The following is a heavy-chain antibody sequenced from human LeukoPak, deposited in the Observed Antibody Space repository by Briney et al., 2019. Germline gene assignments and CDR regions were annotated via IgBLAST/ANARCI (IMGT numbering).Heavy chain of an antibody. CDR2: ISYDGSNK. J-gene: IGHJ4*02. CDR1: GFTFSSYG. CDR3: AKDLNDYVWGSYRPTIPDY. V-gene: IGHV3-30*18. D-gene: IGHD3-16*02. Sequence: PGGSLRLSCAASGFTFSSYGMHWVRQAPGKGLEWVAVISYDGSNKYYADSVKGRFTISRDNSKNTLYLQMNSLRAEDTAVYYCAKDLNDYVWGSYRPTIPDYWGQGTLVTVSS.